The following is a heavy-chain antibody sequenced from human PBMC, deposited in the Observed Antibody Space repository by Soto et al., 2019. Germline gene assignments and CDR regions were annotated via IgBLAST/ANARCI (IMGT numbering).Heavy chain of an antibody. CDR2: ISYDGSNK. J-gene: IGHJ6*01. CDR1: GFTFSSYG. CDR3: AKDQGWEYYRSGRGRGMDV. Sequence: QVQLVESGGGVVQPGRSLRLSCAASGFTFSSYGMHWVRQAPGKGLEWVAVISYDGSNKYYADSVKGRFTISRDNSKNPLYLQMNSLRAENTAVYYCAKDQGWEYYRSGRGRGMDVWGEGTKVTVSS. V-gene: IGHV3-30*18. D-gene: IGHD3-10*01.